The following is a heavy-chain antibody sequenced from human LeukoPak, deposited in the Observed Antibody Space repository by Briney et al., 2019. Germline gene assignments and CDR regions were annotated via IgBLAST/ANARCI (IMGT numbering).Heavy chain of an antibody. Sequence: SETLSLTCTVSGGSISSYYWSWIRQPPGKGLEWMGYIYYSGSTNYNPSLKSRVTMSVDTSENQFSLKLSSVTAADTAVYYCARDKDYFDSGGAFDIWGQGTMVTVSS. CDR1: GGSISSYY. D-gene: IGHD3-22*01. V-gene: IGHV4-59*01. J-gene: IGHJ3*02. CDR3: ARDKDYFDSGGAFDI. CDR2: IYYSGST.